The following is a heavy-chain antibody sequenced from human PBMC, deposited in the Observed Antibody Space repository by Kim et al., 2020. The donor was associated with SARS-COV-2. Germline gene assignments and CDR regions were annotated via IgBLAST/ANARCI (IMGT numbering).Heavy chain of an antibody. CDR3: TRRSEDYSNYYFKMDV. CDR1: GFSFRGSA. CDR2: IRSKPNNYAT. J-gene: IGHJ6*02. D-gene: IGHD4-4*01. V-gene: IGHV3-73*01. Sequence: GGSLRLSCAASGFSFRGSAMHWVRQASGKGLEWVGRIRSKPNNYATAYAASLKGRFTISRDDSKNTAYLQMNSLKTEDTAVYYCTRRSEDYSNYYFKMDVWGQGTTVIVSS.